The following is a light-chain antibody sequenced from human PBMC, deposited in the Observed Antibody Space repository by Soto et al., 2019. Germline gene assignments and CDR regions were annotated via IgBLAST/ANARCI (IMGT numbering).Light chain of an antibody. CDR1: SSNIGAGCD. CDR3: QSYDSSLSDSV. Sequence: QSVLTQPPSVSGAPGQRVTISCIGSSSNIGAGCDVHWYQQLPGTAPKLLIDGNSNRPTGVPARSSGSKSGTSASLAITGLLTEDEADYYCQSYDSSLSDSVFGGGTKLTVL. CDR2: GNS. J-gene: IGLJ2*01. V-gene: IGLV1-40*01.